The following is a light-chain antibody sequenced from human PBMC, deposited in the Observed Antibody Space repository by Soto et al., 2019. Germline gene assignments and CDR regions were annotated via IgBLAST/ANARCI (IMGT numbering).Light chain of an antibody. V-gene: IGKV3-15*01. J-gene: IGKJ2*01. Sequence: IVLTQSPGTMSLSPGERASLSCRASQSIANSLAWYQQKPGQAPRLLIYTASTRATGIPARFSGSGSGTEFTLTISSLQSEDFALYYCHQYNSWPPGTFGQGTKVDI. CDR2: TAS. CDR1: QSIANS. CDR3: HQYNSWPPGT.